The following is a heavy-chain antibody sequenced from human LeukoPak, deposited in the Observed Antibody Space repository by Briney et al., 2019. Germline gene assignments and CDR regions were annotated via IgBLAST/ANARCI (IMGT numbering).Heavy chain of an antibody. CDR2: INYKSNAR. D-gene: IGHD3-22*01. CDR1: RYTFIGYY. V-gene: IGHV1-2*02. J-gene: IGHJ4*02. Sequence: AAVNVSFKGSRYTFIGYYMHGVRQAPGRGGEWVGWINYKSNARNYARALQGRVTMTRDTSITISYLELSSLRSHDTGLYFCASALRYDDSSGYYAYWGQGTLVTVSS. CDR3: ASALRYDDSSGYYAY.